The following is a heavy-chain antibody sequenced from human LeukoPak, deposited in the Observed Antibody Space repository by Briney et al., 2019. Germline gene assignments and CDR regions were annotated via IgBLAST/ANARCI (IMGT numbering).Heavy chain of an antibody. Sequence: GASVKVSCKASGYTFTSYAMHWVRQAPGQRLEWMEWINAGNGKTKYSQKFQGRVTMTRDTSTSTVYMELSSLNSEDTAVYYCARDCRDSSGYCCYYYGMDVWGQGTTVTVSS. CDR3: ARDCRDSSGYCCYYYGMDV. V-gene: IGHV1-3*01. CDR1: GYTFTSYA. D-gene: IGHD3-22*01. J-gene: IGHJ6*02. CDR2: INAGNGKT.